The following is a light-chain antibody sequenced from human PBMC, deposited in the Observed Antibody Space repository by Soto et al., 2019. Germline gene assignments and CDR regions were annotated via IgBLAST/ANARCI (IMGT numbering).Light chain of an antibody. CDR2: KAS. V-gene: IGKV1-5*03. Sequence: DIQMTQSPSTLSASVGDRVTITCRASQSISSWLAWYQQKPGKAPKLLIYKASSLESGVPSRFSGSESGTEFTLTISSLQPDDFATYFCQQYNSYPVTFGQGTNLEIK. CDR3: QQYNSYPVT. J-gene: IGKJ2*01. CDR1: QSISSW.